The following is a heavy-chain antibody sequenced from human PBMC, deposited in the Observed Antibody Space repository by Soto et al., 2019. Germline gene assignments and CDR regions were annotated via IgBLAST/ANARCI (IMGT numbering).Heavy chain of an antibody. V-gene: IGHV1-2*04. CDR2: INPHSSGA. D-gene: IGHD3-10*01. CDR1: GYTFTDYY. J-gene: IGHJ3*01. Sequence: QVHLVQSGAEVKKPGASVKVSCKASGYTFTDYYIHWVRQAPGQGLEWMGWINPHSSGANIAQKFECWVTLTRDHSVRKVYMEMGWLKSNDTAVYYCTRHFYGGSASYGFDLWGQGTLVTVSS. CDR3: TRHFYGGSASYGFDL.